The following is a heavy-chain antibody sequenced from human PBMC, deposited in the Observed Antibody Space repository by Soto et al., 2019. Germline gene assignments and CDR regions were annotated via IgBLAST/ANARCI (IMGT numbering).Heavy chain of an antibody. CDR3: VRDPGYCSSSTCYGNYFDY. J-gene: IGHJ4*02. D-gene: IGHD2-2*01. CDR1: GFTFSDYR. V-gene: IGHV3-21*01. Sequence: GGSLRLSCAASGFTFSDYRMVWVRQAPGKGLEWVSTISSGGAYIYYADSVRGRFTISRDNAKNSLHLQMDTLSAEDTAIYYCVRDPGYCSSSTCYGNYFDYWGRGTLVTVSS. CDR2: ISSGGAYI.